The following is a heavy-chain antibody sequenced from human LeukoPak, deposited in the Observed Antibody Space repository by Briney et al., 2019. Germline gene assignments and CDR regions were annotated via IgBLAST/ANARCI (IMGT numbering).Heavy chain of an antibody. V-gene: IGHV4-59*01. D-gene: IGHD6-13*01. Sequence: PSETLSLTYTVSGGSISSYYWSWIRQPPGKGLEWIGYIYYSGSTNYNPSLKSRVTISVDTSKNQFSLKLSSVTAADTAVYYCARERTGIADDWGQGTLVTVSS. CDR3: ARERTGIADD. CDR2: IYYSGST. J-gene: IGHJ4*02. CDR1: GGSISSYY.